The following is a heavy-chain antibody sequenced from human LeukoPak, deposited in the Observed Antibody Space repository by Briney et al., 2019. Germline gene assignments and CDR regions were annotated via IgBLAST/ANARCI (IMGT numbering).Heavy chain of an antibody. V-gene: IGHV3-21*01. D-gene: IGHD3-22*01. Sequence: GGSLRLSCAASGFTFSGYSMNWVRQAPGKGLEWVSSISSSSSYIYYADSVKGRFTISRDNAKNSLYLQMNSLRAEDTAVYYCARPDRRAFDIWGQGTMVTVSS. J-gene: IGHJ3*02. CDR2: ISSSSSYI. CDR3: ARPDRRAFDI. CDR1: GFTFSGYS.